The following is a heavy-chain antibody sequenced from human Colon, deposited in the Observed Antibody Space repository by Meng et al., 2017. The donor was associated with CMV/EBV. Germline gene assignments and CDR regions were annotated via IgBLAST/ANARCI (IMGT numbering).Heavy chain of an antibody. CDR1: GGTFSSYT. V-gene: IGHV1-69*04. D-gene: IGHD2-2*01. CDR2: IIPILGIA. Sequence: SVQVSCKASGGTFSSYTISWVRQAPGQGLEWMGRIIPILGIANYAQKFQGRVTITADKSTSTAYMELSSLRSEDTAVYYCARERYCSSTSCLQVENYWGQGTLVTVSS. CDR3: ARERYCSSTSCLQVENY. J-gene: IGHJ4*02.